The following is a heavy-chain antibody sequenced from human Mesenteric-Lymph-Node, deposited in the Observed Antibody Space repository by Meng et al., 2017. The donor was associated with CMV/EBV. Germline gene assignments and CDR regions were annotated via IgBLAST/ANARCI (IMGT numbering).Heavy chain of an antibody. Sequence: ASVKVSCKASGYTFTSYGINWVRQAPGQGLEWMGWISAYNGNTNYAQKLQGRVTMTTDTSTSTAYMELRSLRSDDTAVYYCARDINRSRVPAATRTRGMDVWGQGTTVTVSS. V-gene: IGHV1-18*01. CDR1: GYTFTSYG. CDR3: ARDINRSRVPAATRTRGMDV. J-gene: IGHJ6*02. D-gene: IGHD2-2*01. CDR2: ISAYNGNT.